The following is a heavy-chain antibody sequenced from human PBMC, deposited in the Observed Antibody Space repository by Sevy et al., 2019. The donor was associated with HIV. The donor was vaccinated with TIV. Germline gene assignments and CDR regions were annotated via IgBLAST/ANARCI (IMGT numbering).Heavy chain of an antibody. J-gene: IGHJ5*02. Sequence: SETLSLTCTVSGGSISSYYWSWIRQPPGKGLEWIGYIYYSGSTNYNPSLKSRVTISVDTSKNQFSLKLRSVTAADTAVYYCARAPYYDFWSGSYWFDPWGQGTLVTVSS. V-gene: IGHV4-59*01. CDR1: GGSISSYY. CDR3: ARAPYYDFWSGSYWFDP. D-gene: IGHD3-3*01. CDR2: IYYSGST.